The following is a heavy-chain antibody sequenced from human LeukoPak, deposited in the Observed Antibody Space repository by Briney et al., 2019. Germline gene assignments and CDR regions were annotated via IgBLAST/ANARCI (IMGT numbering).Heavy chain of an antibody. Sequence: GGSLKLSCAASGSTLSSYTVTWVRQAPGKGLEWISYISISGSTIFYADSVKGRFTISRDKAKNSVSLQINSLRAEDTARYYCVRLRRNSDRSGYYYFYNYWGQGIQVTVSS. J-gene: IGHJ4*02. D-gene: IGHD3-22*01. V-gene: IGHV3-48*01. CDR2: ISISGSTI. CDR1: GSTLSSYT. CDR3: VRLRRNSDRSGYYYFYNY.